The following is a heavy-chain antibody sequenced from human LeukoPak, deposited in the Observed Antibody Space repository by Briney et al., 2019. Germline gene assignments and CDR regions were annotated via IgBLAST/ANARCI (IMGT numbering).Heavy chain of an antibody. D-gene: IGHD2-15*01. J-gene: IGHJ5*02. CDR2: INYSGTT. CDR3: ARQPSLSYCSAGSCWFDL. CDR1: GGSISSGDYY. V-gene: IGHV4-30-4*01. Sequence: SQTLSLTCTVSGGSISSGDYYWSWIRQPPGEGLEWIGSINYSGTTYYSPSLKSRVTILADTSKNQFSLKLRSVIAADTAVYYCARQPSLSYCSAGSCWFDLWGQGTLVTVSS.